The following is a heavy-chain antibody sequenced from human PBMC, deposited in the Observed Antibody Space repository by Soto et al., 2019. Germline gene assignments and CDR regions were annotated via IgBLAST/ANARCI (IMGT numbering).Heavy chain of an antibody. CDR2: IYYNGNT. CDR3: TRANWYSEY. CDR1: GGSISNHY. D-gene: IGHD7-27*01. J-gene: IGHJ4*02. Sequence: QVQLQESGPGLVKPSETLSLTCSVSGGSISNHYWSWIRQAPGKGLEWIGYIYYNGNTNYNPSRKSLVTMSVDTSMNQIALKLTTVTAADTAVYYCTRANWYSEYWGQGTLVTVS. V-gene: IGHV4-59*11.